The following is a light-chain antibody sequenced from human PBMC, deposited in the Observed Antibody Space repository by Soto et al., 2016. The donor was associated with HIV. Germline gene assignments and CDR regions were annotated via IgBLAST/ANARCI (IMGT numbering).Light chain of an antibody. J-gene: IGKJ2*01. V-gene: IGKV2D-29*01. CDR3: MQSLQYPDT. CDR1: QSLLHSDRKTY. CDR2: DVS. Sequence: DIVLAQTPVLLSVTPGQTASISCKSSQSLLHSDRKTYLHWYLQKSGQPPRLLMYDVSNRFSGVPDRFIGSGSGAEFTLKISRVEADDVGVYYCMQSLQYPDTFGRGDQPGD.